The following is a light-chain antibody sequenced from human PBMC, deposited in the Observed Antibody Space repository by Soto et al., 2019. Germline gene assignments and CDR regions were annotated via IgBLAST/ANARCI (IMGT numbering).Light chain of an antibody. CDR2: DAA. CDR1: QSISRW. V-gene: IGKV1-5*01. Sequence: DVQMTQSPSTLSASVGDRVTITCRASQSISRWMAWYQEKAGKAPKLLIFDAATLESGVPSRFSGSGYGTEFTLTISSLQPDDSATYYCQQYYSDSAFGQGTRLEIK. J-gene: IGKJ5*01. CDR3: QQYYSDSA.